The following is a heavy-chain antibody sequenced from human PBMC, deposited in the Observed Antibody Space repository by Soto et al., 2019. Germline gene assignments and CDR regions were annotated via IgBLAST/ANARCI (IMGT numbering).Heavy chain of an antibody. D-gene: IGHD2-2*03. CDR1: GGTFSSYT. V-gene: IGHV1-69*04. CDR2: IIPILGIA. Sequence: ASVKVSCKASGGTFSSYTISWVRQAPGQGLEWMGRIIPILGIANYAQKFQGRVTITADKSTSTAYMELSSLRSEDTAVYYCARDPYGGYCSSTSCPETDYWGQGTLVTVSS. J-gene: IGHJ4*02. CDR3: ARDPYGGYCSSTSCPETDY.